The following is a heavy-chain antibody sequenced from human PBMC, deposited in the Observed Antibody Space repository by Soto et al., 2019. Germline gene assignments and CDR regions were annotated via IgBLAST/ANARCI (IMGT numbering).Heavy chain of an antibody. Sequence: QVQLVQSGAEVKKPGSSVKVSCKASGGTFTTDPINWVRQAPGQGLEWMGGIITMFGTTYYAQKFQRRVTITADESTSTAYMELGSLRSEETALYYCARQFTGGDYHYWGQGTLVTVSS. CDR3: ARQFTGGDYHY. V-gene: IGHV1-69*01. J-gene: IGHJ4*02. CDR2: IITMFGTT. CDR1: GGTFTTDP. D-gene: IGHD4-17*01.